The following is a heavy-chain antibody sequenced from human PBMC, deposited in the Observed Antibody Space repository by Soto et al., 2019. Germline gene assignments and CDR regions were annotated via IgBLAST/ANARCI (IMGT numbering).Heavy chain of an antibody. CDR3: ARDPRSGYDSSGYYYTGAFDI. J-gene: IGHJ3*02. Sequence: QVQLQESGPGLVKPSQTLSLTCTVSGGSISSGGYYWSWIRQHPGKGLEWIGYIYYSGSTYYNPSLKSRVTISVDTSKNQFSLMLSSVTAADTAVYYCARDPRSGYDSSGYYYTGAFDIWGQGTMVTVSS. CDR2: IYYSGST. V-gene: IGHV4-31*03. D-gene: IGHD3-22*01. CDR1: GGSISSGGYY.